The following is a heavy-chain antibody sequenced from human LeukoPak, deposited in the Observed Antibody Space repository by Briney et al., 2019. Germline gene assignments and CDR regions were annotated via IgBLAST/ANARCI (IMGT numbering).Heavy chain of an antibody. D-gene: IGHD2-21*02. Sequence: SETLSLTCAVYGGSFSGYYWSWIRQPPGKGLEWIGEINHSGSTNYNPSLKSRVTISVDTSKNQFSLKLSSVTAADTAVYYCARGSDYHYYYYMDVWGKGTTVTVSS. CDR1: GGSFSGYY. CDR2: INHSGST. CDR3: ARGSDYHYYYYMDV. J-gene: IGHJ6*03. V-gene: IGHV4-34*01.